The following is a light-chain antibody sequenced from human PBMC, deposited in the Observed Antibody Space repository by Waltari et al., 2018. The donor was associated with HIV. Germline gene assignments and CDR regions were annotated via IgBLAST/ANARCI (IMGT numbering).Light chain of an antibody. CDR1: SSDIGAFYF. CDR2: EVT. Sequence: QSALTQPPSASGSLGQSVTIPCPGSSSDIGAFYFVSWFQQHPHSAPKLLLYEVTRRPSTVSDRFSGSRSGNTAFLTVAGLKPDDEATYFCSSYGDSLKVLFGGGTNVTVL. CDR3: SSYGDSLKVL. J-gene: IGLJ2*01. V-gene: IGLV2-8*01.